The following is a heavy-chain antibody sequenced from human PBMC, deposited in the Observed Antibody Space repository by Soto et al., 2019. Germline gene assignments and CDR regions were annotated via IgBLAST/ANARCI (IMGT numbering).Heavy chain of an antibody. CDR1: GGSISSSSYY. V-gene: IGHV4-39*01. J-gene: IGHJ4*02. CDR2: IYYSGST. Sequence: PSETLSLTCTVSGGSISSSSYYWGWIRQPPGKGLEWIGSIYYSGSTYYNPSLKSRVTISVDTSKNQFSLKLSSVTAADTAVYYCARVLRGLTIFGVAHPGYYWGQGTLVTLSS. CDR3: ARVLRGLTIFGVAHPGYY. D-gene: IGHD3-3*01.